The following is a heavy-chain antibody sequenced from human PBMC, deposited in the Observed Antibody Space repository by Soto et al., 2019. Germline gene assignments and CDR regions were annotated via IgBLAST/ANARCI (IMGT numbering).Heavy chain of an antibody. CDR1: GGTFSNNG. D-gene: IGHD6-6*01. J-gene: IGHJ5*02. V-gene: IGHV1-69*02. CDR2: IIPMLDIT. Sequence: QVQLVQSGAEVKEPGSSVKVSCKPSGGTFSNNGFSWVRQAPGHGLEWMGRIIPMLDITHYAQEFRGRITISADKTTSTAYMELSGLRSDDTAVYSCAIERAHTEYFDTWDQGTLVTVSS. CDR3: AIERAHTEYFDT.